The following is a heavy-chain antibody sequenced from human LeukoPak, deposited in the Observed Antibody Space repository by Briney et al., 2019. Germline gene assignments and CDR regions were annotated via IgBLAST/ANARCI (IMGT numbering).Heavy chain of an antibody. J-gene: IGHJ4*02. CDR2: IILIFGTA. D-gene: IGHD3-22*01. V-gene: IGHV1-69*05. Sequence: SVKVSCKASGGTFSSYAISWVRQAPGQGLEWMGGIILIFGTANYAQKFQGRVTITTDESTSTAYMEVSRLRSDDTAVYYCARGTYYYDSSGYFDYWGQGTLVTVSS. CDR3: ARGTYYYDSSGYFDY. CDR1: GGTFSSYA.